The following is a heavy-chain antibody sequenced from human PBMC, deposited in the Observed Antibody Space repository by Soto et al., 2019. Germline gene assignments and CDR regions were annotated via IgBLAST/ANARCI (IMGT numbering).Heavy chain of an antibody. CDR3: AXGXXAVVPVASWYFYMDV. V-gene: IGHV1-3*01. J-gene: IGHJ6*03. D-gene: IGHD2-2*01. CDR2: INAGNGNT. Sequence: QVQLVQSGAEVEKPGASVKVSCKASGYTFTNYAVHWVRQAPGQRLEWMGWINAGNGNTRYSQKFQGRVAITRDTSARTAYMELSSLRSEDTAVYYCAXGXXAVVPVASWYFYMDVWGKGTTVTVSS. CDR1: GYTFTNYA.